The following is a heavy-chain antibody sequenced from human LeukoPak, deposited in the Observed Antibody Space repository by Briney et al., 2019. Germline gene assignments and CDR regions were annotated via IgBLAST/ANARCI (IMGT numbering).Heavy chain of an antibody. J-gene: IGHJ1*01. CDR1: GYTFTSYG. CDR2: INPNSGGT. D-gene: IGHD4-11*01. CDR3: ASARRTVTTGYFQH. V-gene: IGHV1-2*02. Sequence: ASVKVSCKASGYTFTSYGISWVRQAPGQGLEWMGWINPNSGGTNYAQKFQGRVTMTRDTSISTAYMELSRLRSDETAVYYCASARRTVTTGYFQHWGQGTLVTVSS.